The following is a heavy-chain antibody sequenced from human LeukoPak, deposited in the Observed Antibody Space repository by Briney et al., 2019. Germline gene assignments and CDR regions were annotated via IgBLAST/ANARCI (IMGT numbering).Heavy chain of an antibody. CDR2: INHSGST. CDR1: GGSLSGYY. CDR3: ARGRATGLDP. J-gene: IGHJ5*02. V-gene: IGHV4-34*01. Sequence: PSETLSLTCAVYGGSLSGYYWSWIRQPPGKGLEWIGEINHSGSTNYNPSLKSRVTISVDTSKNQFSLKLSSVTAADTAVYYCARGRATGLDPWGQGTLVTVSS.